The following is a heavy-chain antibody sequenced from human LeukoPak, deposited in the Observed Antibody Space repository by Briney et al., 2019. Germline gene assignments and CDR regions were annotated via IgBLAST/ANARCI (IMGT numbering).Heavy chain of an antibody. Sequence: ASVKVSCKVSGYTLNELSIHWARQAAGKGLEWMGGFDPKYGETVYAQKFQGRVTMAEDTSTDTAYMELSSLRSEDTAVYYCAPLDFWVPSTWGQGTLVTVSS. CDR1: GYTLNELS. V-gene: IGHV1-24*01. CDR2: FDPKYGET. D-gene: IGHD3-3*01. J-gene: IGHJ5*02. CDR3: APLDFWVPST.